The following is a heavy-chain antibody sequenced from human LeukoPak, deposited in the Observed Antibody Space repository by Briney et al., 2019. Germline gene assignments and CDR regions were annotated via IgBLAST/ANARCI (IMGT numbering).Heavy chain of an antibody. CDR1: GYSFTNYW. CDR3: ARKTDNSFDY. J-gene: IGHJ4*02. D-gene: IGHD5-24*01. CDR2: IFPSDSDT. V-gene: IGHV5-51*01. Sequence: GESLKISCQGSGYSFTNYWIGWVRQMPGKGLEWMGMIFPSDSDTRYGPSFQGQVTISADKSIYTAYLQWSSLEASDTAMYYCARKTDNSFDYWGQGTLVTVSS.